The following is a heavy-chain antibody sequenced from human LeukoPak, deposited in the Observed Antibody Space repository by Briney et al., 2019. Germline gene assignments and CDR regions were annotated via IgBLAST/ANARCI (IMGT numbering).Heavy chain of an antibody. CDR1: GFTFSSYA. J-gene: IGHJ4*02. Sequence: PGGSLRLSCAASGFTFSSYAMHWVRQAPGKGLEWVAVISYDGSNKYYADSVKGRFTISRDNSKNTLYLQMNSLRAEDTAVYYCAREDYYGSGSNDYWGQGTLVTVSS. V-gene: IGHV3-30-3*01. CDR3: AREDYYGSGSNDY. D-gene: IGHD3-10*01. CDR2: ISYDGSNK.